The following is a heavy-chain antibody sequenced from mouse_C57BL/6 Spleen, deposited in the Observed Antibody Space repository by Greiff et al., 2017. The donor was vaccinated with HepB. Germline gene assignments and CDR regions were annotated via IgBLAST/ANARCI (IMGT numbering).Heavy chain of an antibody. CDR3: ARSYEDYLYYYAMDY. CDR2: INPSSGYT. J-gene: IGHJ4*01. Sequence: VQLQQSGAELAKPGASVKLSCKASGYTFTSYWMHWVKQRPGQGLEWIGYINPSSGYTKYNQKFKDKAKLTADKSSSTAYMQLSSLTYEDSAVYYCARSYEDYLYYYAMDYWGQGTSVTVSS. CDR1: GYTFTSYW. D-gene: IGHD2-4*01. V-gene: IGHV1-7*01.